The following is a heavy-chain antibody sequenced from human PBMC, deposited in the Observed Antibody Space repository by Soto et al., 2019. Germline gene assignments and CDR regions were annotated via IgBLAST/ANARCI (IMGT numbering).Heavy chain of an antibody. D-gene: IGHD6-19*01. CDR1: GGTFSSYA. Sequence: ASVKVSCKASGGTFSSYAISWVRQAPGQGLEWMGGIIPTFGTANYAQKFQGRVTITADESTSTAYMELSSLRSEDTAVYYCARDGIGVVAGTGHYYFDYWGQGTLVTVSS. J-gene: IGHJ4*02. CDR3: ARDGIGVVAGTGHYYFDY. CDR2: IIPTFGTA. V-gene: IGHV1-69*13.